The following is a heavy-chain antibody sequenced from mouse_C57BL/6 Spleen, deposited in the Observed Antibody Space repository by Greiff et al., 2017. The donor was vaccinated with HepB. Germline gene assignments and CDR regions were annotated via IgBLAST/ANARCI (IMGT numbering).Heavy chain of an antibody. CDR3: TRHSDYYGSSLDYAMDY. CDR1: GFTFSSYA. J-gene: IGHJ4*01. CDR2: ISSGGDYI. Sequence: VQLKESGEGLVKPGGSLKLSCAASGFTFSSYAMSWVRQTPEKRLEWVAYISSGGDYIYYADTVKGRFTISRDNARNTLYQQMSSLKSDDTAMYYCTRHSDYYGSSLDYAMDYWGQGTSVTVSS. D-gene: IGHD1-1*01. V-gene: IGHV5-9-1*02.